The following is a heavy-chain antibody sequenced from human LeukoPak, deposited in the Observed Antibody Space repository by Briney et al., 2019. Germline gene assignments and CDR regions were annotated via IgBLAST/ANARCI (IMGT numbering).Heavy chain of an antibody. Sequence: SETLSLTCTVSGGSISSSSYYWGWIRQPPGKGLEWIGSIYYSGSTYYNPSLKSRVTISVDTSKNQFSLKLSSVTAADTAVYYCARHLTVGRYQLLLGWFDPWGQGTLVTVSS. CDR1: GGSISSSSYY. V-gene: IGHV4-39*01. J-gene: IGHJ5*02. CDR2: IYYSGST. CDR3: ARHLTVGRYQLLLGWFDP. D-gene: IGHD2-2*01.